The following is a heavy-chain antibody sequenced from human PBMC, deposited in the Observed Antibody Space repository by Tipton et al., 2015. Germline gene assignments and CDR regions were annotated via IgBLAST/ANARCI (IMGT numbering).Heavy chain of an antibody. V-gene: IGHV4-59*01. J-gene: IGHJ3*02. CDR2: VYYSGST. Sequence: GLVKPSETLSLSCTVSGGSMSSFYWSWIRQPPGKGLEWIGYVYYSGSTNYNPSLNSRVTMSVDTSKNQVSLKLSSVTAADTAVYYCARGHCFNSGCHPQDEAFDIWGHGAMLTVSS. D-gene: IGHD2-21*01. CDR1: GGSMSSFY. CDR3: ARGHCFNSGCHPQDEAFDI.